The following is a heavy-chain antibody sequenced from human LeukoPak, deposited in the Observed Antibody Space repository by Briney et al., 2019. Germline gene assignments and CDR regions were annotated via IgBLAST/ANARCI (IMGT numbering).Heavy chain of an antibody. Sequence: SQTLSLTRAISGDSVSNNIIAWNWIRWRPSRGLEWLGRTAYRSKWSTDYALSVRGRISINPDTSKNQISLQLNSVTPEDTAVYYCARNSVAMDVWGQGTTVTVSS. CDR2: TAYRSKWST. J-gene: IGHJ6*02. D-gene: IGHD4-23*01. V-gene: IGHV6-1*01. CDR3: ARNSVAMDV. CDR1: GDSVSNNIIA.